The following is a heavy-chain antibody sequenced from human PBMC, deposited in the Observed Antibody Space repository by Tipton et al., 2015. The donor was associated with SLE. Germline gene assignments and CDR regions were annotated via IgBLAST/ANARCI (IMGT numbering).Heavy chain of an antibody. CDR3: ARYYYDSTGECLFDS. V-gene: IGHV4-59*01. J-gene: IGHJ4*02. Sequence: TLSLTCTVSGGSINSYFWSWIRQPPGKGLEWIGNIFFSGNTYYNPSLKSRVTMSVDTSKNQFSLKLSSVTAADTAVYYCARYYYDSTGECLFDSWGQGTLVTVSS. CDR2: IFFSGNT. CDR1: GGSINSYF. D-gene: IGHD3-22*01.